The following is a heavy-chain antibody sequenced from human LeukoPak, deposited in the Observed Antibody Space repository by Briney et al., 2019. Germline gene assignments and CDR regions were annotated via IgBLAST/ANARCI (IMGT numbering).Heavy chain of an antibody. D-gene: IGHD1-26*01. CDR1: GFTFSSYA. Sequence: GGSLRLSCAASGFTFSSYAMSWVRQAPGKGLEWVSTIGNSDTSTYYADSVKGRFTISRDNSENSLYLQMNSLRAEDTAIYYCAKAWDWESNFLFEYWGQGTLVTVSS. CDR2: IGNSDTST. CDR3: AKAWDWESNFLFEY. V-gene: IGHV3-23*01. J-gene: IGHJ4*02.